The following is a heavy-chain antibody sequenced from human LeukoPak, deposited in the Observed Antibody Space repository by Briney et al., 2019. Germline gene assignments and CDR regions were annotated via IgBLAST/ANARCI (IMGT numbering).Heavy chain of an antibody. V-gene: IGHV3-30*04. Sequence: PGGSLRLSCAASGFIFSSYAMHWVRQAPGKGLEWVAVISYDGNNKYYAVSVKGRFTISRDNSKNMLYLQMNSLRAEDTAVYYCARDQAWLQYLSAFDLWGQGTMVTVSS. D-gene: IGHD5-24*01. J-gene: IGHJ3*01. CDR1: GFIFSSYA. CDR2: ISYDGNNK. CDR3: ARDQAWLQYLSAFDL.